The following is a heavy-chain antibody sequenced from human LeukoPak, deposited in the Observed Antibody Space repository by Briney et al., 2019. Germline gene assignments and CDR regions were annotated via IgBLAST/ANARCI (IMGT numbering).Heavy chain of an antibody. J-gene: IGHJ2*01. Sequence: EASVKVSCKASGYTFTSYGISWVRQAPGQGLEWMGWISAYNGKKNYAQKLQGRVTMTTDTSTSTAYMELRSLRSDDTAVYYCARDGAYSGSPPRYWYFDLWGRGTLVTVSS. D-gene: IGHD1-26*01. CDR3: ARDGAYSGSPPRYWYFDL. CDR2: ISAYNGKK. CDR1: GYTFTSYG. V-gene: IGHV1-18*01.